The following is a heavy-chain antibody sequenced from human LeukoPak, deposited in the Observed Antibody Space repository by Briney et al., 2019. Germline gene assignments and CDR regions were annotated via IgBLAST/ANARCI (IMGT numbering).Heavy chain of an antibody. J-gene: IGHJ4*02. CDR1: GDSVSSNSAA. D-gene: IGHD3-22*01. V-gene: IGHV6-1*01. CDR2: TYYRSKWYN. CDR3: ARAQVTYYYDSTATYYLDY. Sequence: SQTLSLTCAISGDSVSSNSAAWNWIRQSPSRGLEWLGKTYYRSKWYNDYAVSVKSRITINPDTSKNQFSLQLNSVTPEDTAVYYCARAQVTYYYDSTATYYLDYWGQGTLVTVSS.